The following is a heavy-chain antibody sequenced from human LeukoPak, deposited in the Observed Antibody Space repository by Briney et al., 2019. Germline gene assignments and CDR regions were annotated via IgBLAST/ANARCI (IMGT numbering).Heavy chain of an antibody. CDR2: INHSGST. V-gene: IGHV4-34*01. CDR1: GGSFSGYY. J-gene: IGHJ5*02. D-gene: IGHD3-10*01. Sequence: SETLSLTCAVYGGSFSGYYWSWIRQPPGKGLEWIGEINHSGSTNYNPSLKSRVTISVDTSKNQISLKLKSVTAADTAVYYCARDSGTSGEVKLDPWGQGALVTVSS. CDR3: ARDSGTSGEVKLDP.